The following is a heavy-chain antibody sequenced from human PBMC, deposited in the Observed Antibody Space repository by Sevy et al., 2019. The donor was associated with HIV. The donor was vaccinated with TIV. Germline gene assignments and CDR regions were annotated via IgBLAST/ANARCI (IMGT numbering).Heavy chain of an antibody. Sequence: GGSLRLSCKASGFTFSDFWMQWVRQAPGKGLEWVALISHDGINEYYADSVKGRFTISRDNSRNTVYLEMNSLRNEDTAIYFCANAYSGSYSHSYLYALDVWGQGTTVTVSS. CDR1: GFTFSDFW. CDR2: ISHDGINE. J-gene: IGHJ6*02. D-gene: IGHD1-26*01. CDR3: ANAYSGSYSHSYLYALDV. V-gene: IGHV3-30*18.